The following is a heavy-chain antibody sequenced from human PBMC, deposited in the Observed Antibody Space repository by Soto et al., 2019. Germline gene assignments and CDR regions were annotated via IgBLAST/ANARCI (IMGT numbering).Heavy chain of an antibody. CDR1: GGTSSSYA. J-gene: IGHJ4*02. Sequence: ASVKVSCKASGGTSSSYAISWVRQAPGQGLEWMGGIIPIFGTANYAQKFQGRVTITADESTSTAYMELRSLRSEDTAVYYCARGVHYDSSGYYYFYWGQGTLVTVSS. CDR2: IIPIFGTA. CDR3: ARGVHYDSSGYYYFY. D-gene: IGHD3-22*01. V-gene: IGHV1-69*13.